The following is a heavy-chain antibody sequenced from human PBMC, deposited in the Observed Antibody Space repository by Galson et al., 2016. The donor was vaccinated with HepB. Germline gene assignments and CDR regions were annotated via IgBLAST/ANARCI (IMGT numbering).Heavy chain of an antibody. Sequence: SLRLSCAASGFTFSSYAMSWVRQAPGKGLEWVSTTSTSGRSTHHADSVKGRFTISRDNSKDTLFLQMNSLRAEDTAVYYCAKVGATYGYYGMDVWGQGTTVTVSS. CDR1: GFTFSSYA. J-gene: IGHJ6*02. V-gene: IGHV3-23*01. D-gene: IGHD1-26*01. CDR3: AKVGATYGYYGMDV. CDR2: TSTSGRST.